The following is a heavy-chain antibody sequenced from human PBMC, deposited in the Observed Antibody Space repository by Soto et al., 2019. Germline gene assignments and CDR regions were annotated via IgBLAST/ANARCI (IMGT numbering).Heavy chain of an antibody. CDR3: TTVTTVDYYFDY. V-gene: IGHV3-72*01. D-gene: IGHD4-17*01. CDR1: GLPFSDRY. CDR2: IRKKTNSYTT. J-gene: IGHJ4*02. Sequence: PGGSLRLSCAASGLPFSDRYMDWVRQAPGKGLEWVGRIRKKTNSYTTEYAASVKGRFIISRDDSTNSLYLQMSSLKTEDTAVYYCTTVTTVDYYFDYWGQGTLVTVSS.